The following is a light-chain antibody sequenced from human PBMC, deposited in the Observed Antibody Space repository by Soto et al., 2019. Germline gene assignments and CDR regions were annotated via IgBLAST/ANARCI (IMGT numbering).Light chain of an antibody. CDR1: QGVSGSY. Sequence: LSQTPDTRSLSPGDRATLSCRASQGVSGSYLAWYQQKPGQAPRLLIYDASSRATGIPDRCSGSGSGTAFTITISRLEPEDFAAYYCQQYASPPRTFGQGTKVDIK. V-gene: IGKV3-20*01. J-gene: IGKJ1*01. CDR3: QQYASPPRT. CDR2: DAS.